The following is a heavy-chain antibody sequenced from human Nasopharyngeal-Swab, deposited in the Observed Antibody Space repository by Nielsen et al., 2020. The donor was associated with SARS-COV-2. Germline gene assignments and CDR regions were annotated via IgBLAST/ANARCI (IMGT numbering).Heavy chain of an antibody. CDR3: VRGGVVRGVITFNWYFDL. CDR2: INAGNGNT. Sequence: WVRQAPGQRLEWMGWINAGNGNTRYSQKFQGRVTITMDTSASAAYMELSSLGSEDTAVFYCVRGGVVRGVITFNWYFDLWGRGTLVTVSS. D-gene: IGHD3-10*01. J-gene: IGHJ2*01. V-gene: IGHV1-3*01.